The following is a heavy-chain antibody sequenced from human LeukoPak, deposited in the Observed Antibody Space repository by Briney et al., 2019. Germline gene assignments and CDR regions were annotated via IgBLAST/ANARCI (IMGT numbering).Heavy chain of an antibody. CDR3: ARGNEIFGPTTIKTHFDY. J-gene: IGHJ4*02. D-gene: IGHD3/OR15-3a*01. Sequence: ASVKVSCKVSGYTLTELSMHWVRQAPGKGLEWMGGFDPEDGETIYAQKFQGRVTMTEDTSTDTAYMELSSLRSEDTAVYYCARGNEIFGPTTIKTHFDYWGQGTLVTVSS. CDR1: GYTLTELS. V-gene: IGHV1-24*01. CDR2: FDPEDGET.